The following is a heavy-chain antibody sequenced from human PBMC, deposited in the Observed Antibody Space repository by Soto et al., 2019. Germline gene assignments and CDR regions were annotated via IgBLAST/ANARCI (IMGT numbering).Heavy chain of an antibody. Sequence: SETLSLTCAVSGYSISSGYYWGWIRQPPGKGLEWIGSIYHSGSTYYNPSLKSRVTISVDTSKNQFSLKLSSVTAADTAVYYCAIDYYDSSGQFDYWGQGTLVTVPQ. CDR2: IYHSGST. V-gene: IGHV4-38-2*01. J-gene: IGHJ4*02. D-gene: IGHD3-22*01. CDR3: AIDYYDSSGQFDY. CDR1: GYSISSGYY.